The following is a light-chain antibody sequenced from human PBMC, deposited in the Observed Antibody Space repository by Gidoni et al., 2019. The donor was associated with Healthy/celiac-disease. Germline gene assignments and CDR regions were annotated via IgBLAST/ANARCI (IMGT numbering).Light chain of an antibody. CDR1: QSVSSSD. CDR3: QQYGSSPRT. Sequence: EILLTQSPVTLSLSPGDRATLSCRSSQSVSSSDLAWYQQKPGQAPRLLIYGASSRATGIPDRFRGSGSGTDFTLTISRLEPEDFAVYYCQQYGSSPRTFGQGTKVEIK. V-gene: IGKV3-20*01. J-gene: IGKJ1*01. CDR2: GAS.